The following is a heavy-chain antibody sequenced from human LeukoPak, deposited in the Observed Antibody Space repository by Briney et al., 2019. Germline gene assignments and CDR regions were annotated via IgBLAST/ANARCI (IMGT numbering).Heavy chain of an antibody. V-gene: IGHV3-33*01. CDR1: GFSFSSYG. CDR3: ARGSNSGFSIDN. Sequence: GGSLRPSCAVSGFSFSSYGMHWVRQAPGKGLEWVAVIWYDGSNENYADSVKGRFTISRDNSKNTLYLQMNSLRAEDTAVYFCARGSNSGFSIDNWGQGTLVTVSS. D-gene: IGHD2/OR15-2a*01. J-gene: IGHJ4*02. CDR2: IWYDGSNE.